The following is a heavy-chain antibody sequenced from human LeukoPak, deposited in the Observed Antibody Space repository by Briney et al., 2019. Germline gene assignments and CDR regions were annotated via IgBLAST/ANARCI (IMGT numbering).Heavy chain of an antibody. J-gene: IGHJ3*02. Sequence: SETLSLTCALYGGSFSGYYWRWLRQPPGKGLEWIGEINHSGSTNYNPSLKSRVTISVDTSKNQFSLKLSSVTAADTAVYYCARHQRGNSDAFDSWGQGTVVTVSS. V-gene: IGHV4-34*01. D-gene: IGHD4-23*01. CDR2: INHSGST. CDR1: GGSFSGYY. CDR3: ARHQRGNSDAFDS.